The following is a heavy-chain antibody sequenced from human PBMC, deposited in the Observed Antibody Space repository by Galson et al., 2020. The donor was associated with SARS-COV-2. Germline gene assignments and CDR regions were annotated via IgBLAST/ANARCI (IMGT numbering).Heavy chain of an antibody. CDR3: AGSPGAAGHFDY. CDR1: GYSISSGYY. J-gene: IGHJ4*02. CDR2: IYHSGST. V-gene: IGHV4-38-2*02. D-gene: IGHD6-13*01. Sequence: SETLSLTCTVSGYSISSGYYWGWIRQPPGKGLEWIGSIYHSGSTYYNLSLKSRVTISVDTSKNQFSLKLSSVTAADTAVYYCAGSPGAAGHFDYWGQGTLVTVSS.